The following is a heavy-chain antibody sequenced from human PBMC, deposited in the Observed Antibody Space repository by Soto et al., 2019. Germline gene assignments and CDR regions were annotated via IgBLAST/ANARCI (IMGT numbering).Heavy chain of an antibody. J-gene: IGHJ4*02. Sequence: EVQLLESGGGLVQPGGSLRLSCAASGFTFSTYAMNWVRQAPGKGLEWVSDISDGGNSPYYADSGQGRFTISRDNAKNPLYLQMNSLRADDTAVDYCAKSGDSSGRPRGGFDYWGRGTLVTVS. CDR1: GFTFSTYA. D-gene: IGHD6-19*01. CDR3: AKSGDSSGRPRGGFDY. V-gene: IGHV3-23*01. CDR2: ISDGGNSP.